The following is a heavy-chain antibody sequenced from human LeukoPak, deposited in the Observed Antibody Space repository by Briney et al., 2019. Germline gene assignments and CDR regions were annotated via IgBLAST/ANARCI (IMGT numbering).Heavy chain of an antibody. V-gene: IGHV1-2*02. CDR2: INPNSGGT. D-gene: IGHD3-10*01. CDR1: GYTFTFYY. CDR3: ARQGSGTDFDY. J-gene: IGHJ4*02. Sequence: ASVKVSCKASGYTFTFYYIQWVRQAPGQGLEWMGWINPNSGGTNYAQKFQGRVTMTRETSISTAYLEVSRLRSDDTAVFYCARQGSGTDFDYWGQGTLVTVSS.